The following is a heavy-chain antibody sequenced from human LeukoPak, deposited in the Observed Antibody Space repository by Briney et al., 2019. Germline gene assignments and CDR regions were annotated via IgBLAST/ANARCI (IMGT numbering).Heavy chain of an antibody. Sequence: SETLSLTCTVSGGSVSSGSYYWSWIRQPPGKGLEWIGYIYYSGSTNYNPSLKGRVTISVDTSKNQFSLKLSSVTAADTAVYYCARADIVVVPAAKDDAFDIWGQGTMVTVSS. CDR3: ARADIVVVPAAKDDAFDI. V-gene: IGHV4-61*01. CDR2: IYYSGST. J-gene: IGHJ3*02. D-gene: IGHD2-2*01. CDR1: GGSVSSGSYY.